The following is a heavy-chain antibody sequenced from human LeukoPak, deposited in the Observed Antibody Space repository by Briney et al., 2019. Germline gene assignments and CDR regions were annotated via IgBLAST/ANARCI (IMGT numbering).Heavy chain of an antibody. Sequence: PSETLSLTCSVSGGSLSTYSWSWVRQSPGKRLEWIGYIYYGGATNYSPSLKSRATISADTAKNQFSLRLRSVTAADTAIYYCARDTTVASGMQHWGQGTLITVSS. CDR3: ARDTTVASGMQH. CDR2: IYYGGAT. V-gene: IGHV4-59*01. J-gene: IGHJ1*01. D-gene: IGHD5-12*01. CDR1: GGSLSTYS.